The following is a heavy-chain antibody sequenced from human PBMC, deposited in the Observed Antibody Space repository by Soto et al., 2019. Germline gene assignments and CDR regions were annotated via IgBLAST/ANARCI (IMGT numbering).Heavy chain of an antibody. D-gene: IGHD6-13*01. Sequence: GGSLSLSCAASGFSFSSYAMSWVRQEPGKGLEWVSAISGSGGSTYYADSVKGRFTISRDNSKNTLYLQMNSLRAEDTAVYYCAKTPPGIAAAGKDNNDYWGQGTLVTVS. CDR1: GFSFSSYA. J-gene: IGHJ4*02. CDR3: AKTPPGIAAAGKDNNDY. V-gene: IGHV3-23*01. CDR2: ISGSGGST.